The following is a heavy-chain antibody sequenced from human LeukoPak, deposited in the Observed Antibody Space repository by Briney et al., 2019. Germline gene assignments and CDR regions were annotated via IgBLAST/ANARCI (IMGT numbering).Heavy chain of an antibody. V-gene: IGHV5-51*01. CDR3: AKLTTVVTPRAFDI. J-gene: IGHJ3*02. Sequence: GESLNISCQGSGYIFTSYWIAWVRQMPGKGLEWMGIIFPGDSDTRYSPSFQGHVTISADKSINTAYLQWSSLKASDTAMYYCAKLTTVVTPRAFDIWGLGTRVTVSS. CDR1: GYIFTSYW. D-gene: IGHD4-23*01. CDR2: IFPGDSDT.